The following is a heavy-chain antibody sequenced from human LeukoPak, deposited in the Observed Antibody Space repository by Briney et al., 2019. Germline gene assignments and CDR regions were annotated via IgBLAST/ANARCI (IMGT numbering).Heavy chain of an antibody. Sequence: PGGSPRLSCAASGFTFSSYWMSWVRQAPGKGLEWVANIKQDGSEKYYVDSVKGRFTISRDNAKNSLYLQMNSLRAEDTAVYYCARGRVYGGNPGGYWGQGTLVTVSS. J-gene: IGHJ4*02. V-gene: IGHV3-7*01. CDR2: IKQDGSEK. CDR3: ARGRVYGGNPGGY. D-gene: IGHD4-23*01. CDR1: GFTFSSYW.